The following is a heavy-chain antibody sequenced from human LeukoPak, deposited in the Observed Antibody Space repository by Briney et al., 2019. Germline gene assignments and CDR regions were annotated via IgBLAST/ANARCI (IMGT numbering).Heavy chain of an antibody. CDR3: AKVAATGNWFDP. CDR1: VASISSGVYY. CDR2: IYYTGIT. D-gene: IGHD2-15*01. Sequence: SETLSLTCSVSVASISSGVYYWSWIRQYPGKGLEWIGYIYYTGITHYNPSLKSRITISVDTSKNQFSLHLVSVTAADTAVYYCAKVAATGNWFDPWGQGTLVTVSS. J-gene: IGHJ5*02. V-gene: IGHV4-31*03.